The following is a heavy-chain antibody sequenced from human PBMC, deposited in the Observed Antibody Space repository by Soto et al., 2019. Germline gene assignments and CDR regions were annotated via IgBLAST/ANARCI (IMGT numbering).Heavy chain of an antibody. D-gene: IGHD3-3*01. CDR2: IIPIFGTA. J-gene: IGHJ5*02. Sequence: QVQLVQSGAEVKKPGSSVKVSCKASGGTFSSYAISWVRQAPGQGLEWMGGIIPIFGTANYAQKFQGRVTITADKSTSTAYMELSSLGSEDTAVYYCARKFRRVYDPPWFDPWGEGTLVPVSS. CDR1: GGTFSSYA. V-gene: IGHV1-69*06. CDR3: ARKFRRVYDPPWFDP.